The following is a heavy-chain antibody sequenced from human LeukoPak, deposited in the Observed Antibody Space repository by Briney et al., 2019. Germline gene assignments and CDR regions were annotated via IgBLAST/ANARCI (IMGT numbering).Heavy chain of an antibody. Sequence: SQTLSLTCVISGDSVSRTNAAWNWVRQSPSRGLEWLGRTYYRTKWYSDSAVSVKSRIIINADTSKNQFSLQLNSVTPEDTAFYYCTKASDSAWRDDFDYWGQGTLVTVSS. CDR3: TKASDSAWRDDFDY. D-gene: IGHD6-19*01. V-gene: IGHV6-1*01. J-gene: IGHJ4*02. CDR2: TYYRTKWYS. CDR1: GDSVSRTNAA.